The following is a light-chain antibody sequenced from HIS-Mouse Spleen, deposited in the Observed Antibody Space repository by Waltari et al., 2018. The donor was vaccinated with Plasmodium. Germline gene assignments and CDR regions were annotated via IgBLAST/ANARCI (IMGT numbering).Light chain of an antibody. Sequence: SSELTQDPAVSVALGQTVRITCQGDSHRSYYASWSQQKPGQAPVLVIYGKNNRPSGIPDRFSGSSSGNTASLTITGAQAEDEADYYCNSRDSSGNHWVFGGGTKLTVL. V-gene: IGLV3-19*01. CDR3: NSRDSSGNHWV. CDR1: SHRSYY. J-gene: IGLJ3*02. CDR2: GKN.